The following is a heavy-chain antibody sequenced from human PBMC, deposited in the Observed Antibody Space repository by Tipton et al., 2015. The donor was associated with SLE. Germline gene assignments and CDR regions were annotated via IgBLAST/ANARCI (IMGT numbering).Heavy chain of an antibody. CDR2: IWYDGSNK. J-gene: IGHJ4*02. V-gene: IGHV3-30*18. D-gene: IGHD1-1*01. CDR1: GFTFSSYG. Sequence: SLRLSRAASGFTFSSYGMHWVRQAPGKGLEWAAVIWYDGSNKYYADSVKGRFTISRDNSKNTLYLQMNSLRPEDTAMYYCAKGRGIDYWGQGTLVTVSS. CDR3: AKGRGIDY.